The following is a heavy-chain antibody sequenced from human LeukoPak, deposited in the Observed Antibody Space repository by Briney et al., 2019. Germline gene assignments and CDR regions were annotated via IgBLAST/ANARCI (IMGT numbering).Heavy chain of an antibody. V-gene: IGHV3-53*01. Sequence: GGSLRLSCAASGFTVSSNYMSWVRQAPGKGLEWVLVIYSGGSTYYADSVKGRFTISRGNSKNTLYLQMNSLRAEDTAVYYCARLGDIDAFDIWGQGTMVTVSS. CDR3: ARLGDIDAFDI. CDR2: IYSGGST. CDR1: GFTVSSNY. D-gene: IGHD2-21*02. J-gene: IGHJ3*02.